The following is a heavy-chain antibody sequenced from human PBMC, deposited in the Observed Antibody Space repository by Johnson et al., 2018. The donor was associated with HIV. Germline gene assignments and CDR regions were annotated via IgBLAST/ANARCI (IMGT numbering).Heavy chain of an antibody. Sequence: VQLVESGGGLVQPGGSLRLSCAASGFTFSTYGMHWVRQAPGKGLEWVAFIRNDGSNKHFVESVKGRFTISRDNSKNTLFLQMNSLRVEDTAVYYCARPETATTIGAFDIWGQGTTFTVSS. D-gene: IGHD1-7*01. CDR3: ARPETATTIGAFDI. J-gene: IGHJ3*02. V-gene: IGHV3-30*02. CDR2: IRNDGSNK. CDR1: GFTFSTYG.